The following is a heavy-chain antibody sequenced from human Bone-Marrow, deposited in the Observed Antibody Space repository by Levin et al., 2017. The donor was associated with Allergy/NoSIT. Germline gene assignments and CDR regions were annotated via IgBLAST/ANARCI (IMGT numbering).Heavy chain of an antibody. Sequence: PGGSLRLSCAASGFTFSSYGIHWVRQAPGKGLEWVAVMSFDGSNTFYLDSVKGRFAISRDNSKNTVFLEMNSLRAEDTALYYCAKATPYNYIWGTTRYTDTFDVWGQGTMVTVSS. CDR2: MSFDGSNT. J-gene: IGHJ3*01. V-gene: IGHV3-30*18. CDR3: AKATPYNYIWGTTRYTDTFDV. CDR1: GFTFSSYG. D-gene: IGHD3-16*02.